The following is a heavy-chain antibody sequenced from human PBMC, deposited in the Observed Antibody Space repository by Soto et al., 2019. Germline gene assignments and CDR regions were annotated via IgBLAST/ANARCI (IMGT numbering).Heavy chain of an antibody. J-gene: IGHJ4*02. V-gene: IGHV4-59*08. CDR2: IYYSGST. Sequence: QVQLQESGPGLVKPSETLSLTCTVSGGSISSYYWSCIRQPPGKGLEGIGYIYYSGSTNYNHSLKSRATISVDTYKTKFSLKLSSLTAADTAVYYCARQEYIGYDYALDYWGQGTLVTVSS. CDR3: ARQEYIGYDYALDY. CDR1: GGSISSYY. D-gene: IGHD5-12*01.